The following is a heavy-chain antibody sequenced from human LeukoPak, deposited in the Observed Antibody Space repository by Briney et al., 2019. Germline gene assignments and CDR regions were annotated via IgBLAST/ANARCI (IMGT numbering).Heavy chain of an antibody. CDR3: ARTYQVPAAIPY. J-gene: IGHJ4*02. V-gene: IGHV4-34*01. D-gene: IGHD2-2*02. CDR1: GGSFSGYY. CDR2: INHSGST. Sequence: PSETLSLTCAVYGGSFSGYYWTWIRQPPGKGLGWLGEINHSGSTNYNPSLKSRVTISVDTSKNQFSLKLSSVTAADTAVYYCARTYQVPAAIPYWGQGTLVTVSS.